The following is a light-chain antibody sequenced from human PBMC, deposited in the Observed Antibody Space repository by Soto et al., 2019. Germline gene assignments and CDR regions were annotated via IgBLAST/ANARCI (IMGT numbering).Light chain of an antibody. V-gene: IGKV1-5*01. CDR1: QSISSW. Sequence: DIQMSQSPSTLSASLGDRVTITCRASQSISSWLAWYQQKPGKAPKLLIFDASSLESGVPSRLSGSGSGAEFTLTISSLQPDDSATYYCQEYNSYSPLTFGGGTKV. J-gene: IGKJ4*01. CDR2: DAS. CDR3: QEYNSYSPLT.